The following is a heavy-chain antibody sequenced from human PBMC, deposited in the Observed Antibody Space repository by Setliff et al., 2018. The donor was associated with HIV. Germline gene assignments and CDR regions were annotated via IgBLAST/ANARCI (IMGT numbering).Heavy chain of an antibody. CDR2: INPNIGGT. Sequence: QAPGQGLEWMGWINPNIGGTNYAQKFQGRVTLTRDTSISTVYMELSRLASDDTAVYYCARVKALEWLFTFDSWGQGTLVTVS. D-gene: IGHD3-3*01. J-gene: IGHJ4*02. V-gene: IGHV1-2*02. CDR3: ARVKALEWLFTFDS.